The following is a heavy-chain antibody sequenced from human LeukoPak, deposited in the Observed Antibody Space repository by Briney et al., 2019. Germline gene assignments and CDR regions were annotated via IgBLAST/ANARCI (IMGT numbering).Heavy chain of an antibody. D-gene: IGHD1-26*01. J-gene: IGHJ3*02. Sequence: GGSLRHSCAASGFTFSSYSMNWVRQAPGKGLEWVSSISSSSSYIYYADSVKGRFTISRDNAKNSLYLQMNSLRAEDTAVYYCARVSLVGATGLWAFDIWGQGTMVTVSS. CDR1: GFTFSSYS. CDR2: ISSSSSYI. CDR3: ARVSLVGATGLWAFDI. V-gene: IGHV3-21*01.